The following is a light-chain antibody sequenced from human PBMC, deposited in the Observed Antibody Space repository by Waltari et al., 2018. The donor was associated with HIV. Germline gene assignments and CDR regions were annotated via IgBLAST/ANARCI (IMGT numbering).Light chain of an antibody. J-gene: IGLJ3*02. CDR2: VNSDGSH. CDR3: QTWGSGIEV. V-gene: IGLV4-69*01. Sequence: QLVLTQSPSASASLGASVKLTCTLSSGHSSYAIAWHQQQPEKGPRYLMKVNSDGSHNTGDGIPDRFSGSSSGAERYLPISSLQSEDEADYYCQTWGSGIEVFGGGTKLTVL. CDR1: SGHSSYA.